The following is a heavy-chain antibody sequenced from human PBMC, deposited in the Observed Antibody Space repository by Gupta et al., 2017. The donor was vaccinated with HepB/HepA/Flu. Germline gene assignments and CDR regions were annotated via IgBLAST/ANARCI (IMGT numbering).Heavy chain of an antibody. J-gene: IGHJ4*02. V-gene: IGHV1-18*01. CDR1: GYTFTCYG. D-gene: IGHD6-6*01. Sequence: QVQLVQSGAEVKTPGASVKVSCKASGYTFTCYGISWLLQAPGQGLEWMGWISAYKGNTNYAQKLQGRVTMTTDTSTSTAYMELRSLRSDDTAVYYCARDPPHLDSSSPIDYWGQGTLVTVSS. CDR3: ARDPPHLDSSSPIDY. CDR2: ISAYKGNT.